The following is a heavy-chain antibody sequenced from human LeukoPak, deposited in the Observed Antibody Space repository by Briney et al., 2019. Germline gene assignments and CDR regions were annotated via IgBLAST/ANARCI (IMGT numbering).Heavy chain of an antibody. CDR3: ARVSHSSGWYPFDY. CDR2: INAGNGNT. J-gene: IGHJ4*02. D-gene: IGHD6-19*01. V-gene: IGHV1-3*01. CDR1: GYTFTGYY. Sequence: ASVKVSCKASGYTFTGYYMHWVRQAPGQRLEWMGWINAGNGNTKYSQKFQGRVTITRDTSASTAYMELSSLRSEDTAVYYCARVSHSSGWYPFDYWGQGTLVTVSS.